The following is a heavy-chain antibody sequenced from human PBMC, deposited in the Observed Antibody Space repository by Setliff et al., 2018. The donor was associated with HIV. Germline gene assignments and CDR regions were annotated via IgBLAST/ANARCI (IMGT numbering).Heavy chain of an antibody. Sequence: SETLSLTCTVSGDSINSGDYYWSWLRQPAGERLEYIGRIHSSGGFNYNPSRQSRLTLSIDISKNHFSLKLRSVTAADTAVYYGARVGTNWPSWFDPWGQGTQVTVSS. CDR2: IHSSGGF. V-gene: IGHV4-61*02. CDR1: GDSINSGDYY. D-gene: IGHD1-1*01. J-gene: IGHJ5*02. CDR3: ARVGTNWPSWFDP.